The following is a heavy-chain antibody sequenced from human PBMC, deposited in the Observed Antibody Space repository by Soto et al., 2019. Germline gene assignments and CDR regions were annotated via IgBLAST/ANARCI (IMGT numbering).Heavy chain of an antibody. Sequence: GGCLRLSSAASSLSFGSYALSWVRQAPGKGLEWVSTISGSDGKTFYADSVKGRFSISRDTSQNTLYLQMNSLRADDTAIYYCARWSYLDYRGQGTRVTVSS. CDR2: ISGSDGKT. V-gene: IGHV3-23*01. CDR3: ARWSYLDY. J-gene: IGHJ4*02. D-gene: IGHD3-10*01. CDR1: SLSFGSYA.